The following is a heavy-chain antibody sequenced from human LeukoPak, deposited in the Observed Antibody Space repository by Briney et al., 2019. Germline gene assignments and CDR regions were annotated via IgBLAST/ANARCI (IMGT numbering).Heavy chain of an antibody. CDR1: GGSISSSNW. CDR3: ARYYDSSGYRDAFDI. J-gene: IGHJ3*02. D-gene: IGHD3-22*01. Sequence: SETLSLTCAVSGGSISSSNWWSWVRQPPGKGLEWIGEIYHSGSTNYNPSLKSRVTISVDKSKNQFSLKLSSVTAADTAVYYCARYYDSSGYRDAFDIWGQGTMVTVSS. CDR2: IYHSGST. V-gene: IGHV4-4*02.